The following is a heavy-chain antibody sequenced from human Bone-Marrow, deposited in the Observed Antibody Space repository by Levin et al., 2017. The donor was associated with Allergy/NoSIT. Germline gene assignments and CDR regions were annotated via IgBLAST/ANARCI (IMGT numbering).Heavy chain of an antibody. J-gene: IGHJ5*02. D-gene: IGHD2-21*02. V-gene: IGHV3-30*03. CDR2: ISHDGTDK. Sequence: GGSLRLSCAASGFPFSLFGVHWVRRPPGKGLEWVAVISHDGTDKYYADSVRGRFTISRDNSENMLFLEMNNLTSGDTAVSYCTTLCGGDCPNWVDPWGQGTLVIVSS. CDR1: GFPFSLFG. CDR3: TTLCGGDCPNWVDP.